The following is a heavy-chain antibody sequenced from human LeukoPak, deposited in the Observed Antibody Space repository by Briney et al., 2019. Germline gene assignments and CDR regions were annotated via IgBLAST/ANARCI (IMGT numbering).Heavy chain of an antibody. CDR2: INPNTGNP. D-gene: IGHD3-16*02. CDR3: ARAFQPLGGLSLPDY. Sequence: GASVKVSCKASGYIFTSFAMNWVRQAPGQGPEWMGWINPNTGNPTYAQGLTGRFVFSLDTSVSTAYLQINSLKAEDTAVYYCARAFQPLGGLSLPDYWAQGTLVTVSS. J-gene: IGHJ4*02. V-gene: IGHV7-4-1*02. CDR1: GYIFTSFA.